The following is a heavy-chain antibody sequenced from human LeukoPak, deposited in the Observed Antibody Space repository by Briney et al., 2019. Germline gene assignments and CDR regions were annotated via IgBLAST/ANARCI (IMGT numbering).Heavy chain of an antibody. J-gene: IGHJ5*02. D-gene: IGHD3-22*01. Sequence: GGSLRLSCAASGFTFNRYWIHWVRQAPGKGLEWVSRLNPDGSTTTYAASVKGRFTISRDNAKNTVYLQMNSLRAEDTAVYYCARVLSGSWDWFDPWGQGTLVTVSS. CDR1: GFTFNRYW. CDR3: ARVLSGSWDWFDP. CDR2: LNPDGSTT. V-gene: IGHV3-74*01.